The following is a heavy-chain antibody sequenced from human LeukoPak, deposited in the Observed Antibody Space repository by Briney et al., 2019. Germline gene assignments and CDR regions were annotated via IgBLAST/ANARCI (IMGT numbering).Heavy chain of an antibody. CDR1: GFSFSTFA. J-gene: IGHJ4*02. Sequence: GGSLRPSCAASGFSFSTFAMNWVRQAPGKGLEWVSGISGSGSTTYYADSVKGRLTISRDNSNNTLFLQMDRLKGEDTAVYFCAKERDETGYFNAPFDQWGQGTLVTVSS. D-gene: IGHD3-9*01. CDR2: ISGSGSTT. CDR3: AKERDETGYFNAPFDQ. V-gene: IGHV3-23*01.